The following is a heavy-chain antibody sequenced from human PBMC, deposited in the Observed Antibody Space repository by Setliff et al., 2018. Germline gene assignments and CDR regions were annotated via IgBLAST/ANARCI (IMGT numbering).Heavy chain of an antibody. V-gene: IGHV3-20*04. J-gene: IGHJ4*02. CDR3: ARSGSHWKPDY. CDR1: GFTFDDYG. CDR2: INWNGGST. Sequence: GGSLRLSCAASGFTFDDYGMSWVRQAPGKGLEWVSGINWNGGSTGYADSVKGRFTISRDNAKNSLFLQMNSLRAEDTALYYCARSGSHWKPDYWGQGTLVTAPQ. D-gene: IGHD1-26*01.